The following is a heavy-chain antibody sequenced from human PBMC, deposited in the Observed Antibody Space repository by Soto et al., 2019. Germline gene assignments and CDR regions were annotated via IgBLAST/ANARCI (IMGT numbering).Heavy chain of an antibody. D-gene: IGHD7-27*01. V-gene: IGHV4-59*08. CDR2: IYYSGST. Sequence: SETLSLTCTVSGGSISSYYWSWIRQPPGKGLEWIGYIYYSGSTNYNPSLKSRITISVDTSKNQFSLKLSSVTAADTAVYYCARHTLNWGWVLFDYWGQGTLVTVSS. CDR3: ARHTLNWGWVLFDY. J-gene: IGHJ4*02. CDR1: GGSISSYY.